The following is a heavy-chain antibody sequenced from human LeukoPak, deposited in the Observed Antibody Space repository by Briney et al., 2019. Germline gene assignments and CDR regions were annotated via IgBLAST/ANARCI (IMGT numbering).Heavy chain of an antibody. D-gene: IGHD2-15*01. CDR3: ARDFPSRSSLPNWFDP. CDR2: IIPIFGTA. J-gene: IGHJ5*02. Sequence: GASVKVSCKASGGTFSSYAISWVRQAPGQGLEWMGGIIPIFGTANYAQKFQGRVTITTDESTSTAYMELSSLRAEDTAVYYCARDFPSRSSLPNWFDPWGQGTLVTVSS. V-gene: IGHV1-69*05. CDR1: GGTFSSYA.